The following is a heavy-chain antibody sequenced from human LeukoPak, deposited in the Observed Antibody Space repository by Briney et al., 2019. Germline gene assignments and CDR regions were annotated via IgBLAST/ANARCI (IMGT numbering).Heavy chain of an antibody. Sequence: QSGGSLRLSCAASGFTVSSNYMSWVRQAPGKGLEWVSVIYSGGSTYYADSVKGRFTISRDNSKNTLYLQMNSLRAEDTAVYYCAKGGDSGYDSDYFDYWGQGTLVTVSS. D-gene: IGHD5-12*01. CDR3: AKGGDSGYDSDYFDY. CDR2: IYSGGST. J-gene: IGHJ4*02. V-gene: IGHV3-53*01. CDR1: GFTVSSNY.